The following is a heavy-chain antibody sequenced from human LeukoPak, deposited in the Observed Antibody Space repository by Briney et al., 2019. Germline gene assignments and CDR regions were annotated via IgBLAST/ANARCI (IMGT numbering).Heavy chain of an antibody. D-gene: IGHD3-22*01. V-gene: IGHV3-74*01. CDR2: INPDGSST. CDR1: GFTFSSYW. J-gene: IGHJ4*02. Sequence: GGSLRLSCAASGFTFSSYWMHWVRQDPEKGLLWVSSINPDGSSTNYADSVKGRFTVSRDNAKNTLYLQMNSLRAEDTALYYCARRMYYYDSRGYTYYFDNWGQGTLVTVSS. CDR3: ARRMYYYDSRGYTYYFDN.